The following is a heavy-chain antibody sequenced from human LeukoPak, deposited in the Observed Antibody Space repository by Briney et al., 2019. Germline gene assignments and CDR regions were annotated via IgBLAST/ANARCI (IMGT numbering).Heavy chain of an antibody. J-gene: IGHJ4*02. Sequence: GASVKVSCKASGYTFTGYYMHWVRQAPGQGLEWMGWINPNSGGTNYAQKVQGRVTMTRDTSISTAYMELSRLRSDDTAVYYCARAAPSHTNIAVAGKRPLLVILPPHYWGQGTLVTVSS. CDR1: GYTFTGYY. D-gene: IGHD6-19*01. CDR2: INPNSGGT. V-gene: IGHV1-2*02. CDR3: ARAAPSHTNIAVAGKRPLLVILPPHY.